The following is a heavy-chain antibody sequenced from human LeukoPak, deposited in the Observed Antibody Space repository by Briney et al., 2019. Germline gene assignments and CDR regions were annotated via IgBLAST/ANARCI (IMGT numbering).Heavy chain of an antibody. V-gene: IGHV3-21*01. CDR3: ARDGYYDILSAVMANDY. CDR1: GFTFSSYS. Sequence: GSLRLSCAASGFTFSSYSMNWVRQAPGKGLEWVSSISSSSSYIYYADSVKGRFTISRDNSKNTLYLQMNSLRAEDTAVYYCARDGYYDILSAVMANDYWGQGTLVTVSS. CDR2: ISSSSSYI. J-gene: IGHJ4*02. D-gene: IGHD3-9*01.